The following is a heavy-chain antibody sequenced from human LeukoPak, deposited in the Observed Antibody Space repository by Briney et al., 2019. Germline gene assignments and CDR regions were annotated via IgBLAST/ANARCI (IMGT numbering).Heavy chain of an antibody. J-gene: IGHJ6*03. CDR1: TESISISTYY. Sequence: SETLSLTCTVSTESISISTYYWGWIRQPPGKGLQWIGTIYYTGSTYYNPSLKSRVTISIDTSKNQFSLKLSSVTAADTAVYYCARHLGWSDYYCYMDVWGKGTTVIVSS. CDR3: ARHLGWSDYYCYMDV. CDR2: IYYTGST. V-gene: IGHV4-39*07. D-gene: IGHD3-3*01.